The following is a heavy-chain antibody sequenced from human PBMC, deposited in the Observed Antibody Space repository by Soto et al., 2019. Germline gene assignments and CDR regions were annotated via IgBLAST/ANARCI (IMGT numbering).Heavy chain of an antibody. CDR3: AREWPGAGRDAFDI. J-gene: IGHJ3*02. CDR2: ISEYNGNT. D-gene: IGHD6-19*01. Sequence: QVQLVQSGVEVKKPGASVKVSCKASGFSFSNYVLNWVRQAPGEGLEWMGWISEYNGNTNYAQKLQGRVTMNTDSSTSTAYMELRSLTSDDTAVYYCAREWPGAGRDAFDIWGQGTMVTVSS. V-gene: IGHV1-18*01. CDR1: GFSFSNYV.